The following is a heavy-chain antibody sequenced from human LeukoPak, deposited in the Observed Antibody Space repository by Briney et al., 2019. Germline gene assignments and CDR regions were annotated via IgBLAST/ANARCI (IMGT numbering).Heavy chain of an antibody. CDR2: IYTSGST. CDR3: AISTAFSGSYYSRGSVDY. V-gene: IGHV4-4*07. J-gene: IGHJ4*02. D-gene: IGHD1-26*01. CDR1: GGSISSYY. Sequence: ASETLSLTCTVSGGSISSYYWSWIRQPAGKGLEWIGRIYTSGSTNYSPSLKSRVTMSVDTSKNQFSLKLSSVTAADTAVYYCAISTAFSGSYYSRGSVDYWGQGTLVTVSS.